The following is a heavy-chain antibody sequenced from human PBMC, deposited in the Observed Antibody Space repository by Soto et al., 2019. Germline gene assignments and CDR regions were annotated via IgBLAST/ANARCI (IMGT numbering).Heavy chain of an antibody. CDR1: GFTFSSYG. CDR3: ARVNSYGSGFDY. Sequence: GGSLRLSCAASGFTFSSYGMHWVRQATGKGLEWVSAIGTAGDTYYPGSVKGRFTISRENAKNSLYLQMNSLRAGDTAVYYCARVNSYGSGFDYWGQGTLVTVSS. V-gene: IGHV3-13*01. D-gene: IGHD5-18*01. J-gene: IGHJ4*02. CDR2: IGTAGDT.